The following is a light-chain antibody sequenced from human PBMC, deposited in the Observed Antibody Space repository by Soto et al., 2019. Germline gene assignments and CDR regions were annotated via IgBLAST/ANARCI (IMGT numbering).Light chain of an antibody. CDR3: QQYNSYPLT. CDR1: QSISSW. J-gene: IGKJ4*01. V-gene: IGKV1-5*01. CDR2: DAS. Sequence: DIQMTQSPATLSASVGDRVTITCRASQSISSWLAWYQQKPGKAPKLLIYDASSLESGVPSRFSGSGSGTELTLTISSLQPDDFATYYCQQYNSYPLTFGGGTKVDIK.